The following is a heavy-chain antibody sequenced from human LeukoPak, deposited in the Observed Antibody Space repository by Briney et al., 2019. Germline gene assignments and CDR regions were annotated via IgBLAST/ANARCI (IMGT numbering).Heavy chain of an antibody. Sequence: GGSLRLSCAASGFTFDDYGMSWVRQAPGKGLEWVSGINWNGGSTVYADSVKGRFTISRDNAKNSLYLQMNSLRAEDTALYYCARAPRPSYCSSTSCSRYYDFWSGYYPYYYYYYMDVWGKGTTVTVSS. CDR3: ARAPRPSYCSSTSCSRYYDFWSGYYPYYYYYYMDV. V-gene: IGHV3-20*04. CDR2: INWNGGST. J-gene: IGHJ6*03. CDR1: GFTFDDYG. D-gene: IGHD3-3*01.